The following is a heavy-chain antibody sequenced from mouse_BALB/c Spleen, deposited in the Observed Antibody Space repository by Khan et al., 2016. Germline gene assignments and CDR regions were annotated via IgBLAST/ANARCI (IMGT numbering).Heavy chain of an antibody. V-gene: IGHV1S137*01. Sequence: QVQLQQPGPELVRPGVSVKISCKGSGYTFTDYAMHWVKQSHAKSLEWIGVISTYSGNTNYNQKFKGKATMTVDKSSSPDYMELDRLTSEDSAIYYCARSNYYGSRCFDYWGQGTTLTVSS. D-gene: IGHD1-1*01. CDR2: ISTYSGNT. J-gene: IGHJ2*01. CDR1: GYTFTDYA. CDR3: ARSNYYGSRCFDY.